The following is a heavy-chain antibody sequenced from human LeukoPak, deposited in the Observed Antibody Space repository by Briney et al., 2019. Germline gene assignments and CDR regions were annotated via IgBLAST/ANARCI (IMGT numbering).Heavy chain of an antibody. J-gene: IGHJ2*01. Sequence: SETLSLTCTISGGSISSYYWSWIRQPAGKGLEWIGYIYYSGSTNYNPSLKSRVTISVDTSKNQFSLKLSSVTAADTAVYYCARGGYYSFWYFDLWGRGTLVTVSS. D-gene: IGHD3-22*01. CDR2: IYYSGST. CDR1: GGSISSYY. CDR3: ARGGYYSFWYFDL. V-gene: IGHV4-59*01.